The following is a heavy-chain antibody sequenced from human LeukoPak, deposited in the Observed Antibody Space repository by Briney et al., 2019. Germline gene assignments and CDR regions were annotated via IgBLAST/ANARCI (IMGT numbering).Heavy chain of an antibody. CDR1: GFTFSSYE. J-gene: IGHJ4*02. V-gene: IGHV3-48*03. CDR3: ARAVAAAGATRYYFDY. Sequence: GGSLRLSCAASGFTFSSYEMNWVRQAPGKGLEWVSYISSSGGTIYYADSVRGRFTISRDNAKNSLYLQMNSLRAEDTAVYYCARAVAAAGATRYYFDYWGQGTLVTVSS. CDR2: ISSSGGTI. D-gene: IGHD6-13*01.